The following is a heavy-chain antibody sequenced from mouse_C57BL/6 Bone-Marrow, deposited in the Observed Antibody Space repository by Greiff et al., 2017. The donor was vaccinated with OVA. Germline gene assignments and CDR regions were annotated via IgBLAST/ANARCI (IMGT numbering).Heavy chain of an antibody. CDR3: ARGDGYAMDY. V-gene: IGHV1-76*01. CDR1: GYTFTDYY. Sequence: VKVVESGAELVRPGASVKLSCKASGYTFTDYYINWVKQRPGQGLEWIARIYPGSGNTYYNEKFKGKATLTAEKSSSTAYMQLSSLTSEDSAVYFCARGDGYAMDYWGQGTSVTVSS. D-gene: IGHD2-3*01. J-gene: IGHJ4*01. CDR2: IYPGSGNT.